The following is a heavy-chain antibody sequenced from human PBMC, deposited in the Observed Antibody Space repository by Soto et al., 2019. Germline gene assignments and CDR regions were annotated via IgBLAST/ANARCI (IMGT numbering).Heavy chain of an antibody. Sequence: KPSETLSLTCTVSGGSISSYYWSWIRQPPGKGLEWIGYIYYSGSTNYNPSLKSRVTISVDTSKNQFSLKLSSVTAADTAVYYCARESGGVEMATINWFDPWGQGTLVTVSS. CDR1: GGSISSYY. J-gene: IGHJ5*02. V-gene: IGHV4-59*12. CDR2: IYYSGST. D-gene: IGHD5-12*01. CDR3: ARESGGVEMATINWFDP.